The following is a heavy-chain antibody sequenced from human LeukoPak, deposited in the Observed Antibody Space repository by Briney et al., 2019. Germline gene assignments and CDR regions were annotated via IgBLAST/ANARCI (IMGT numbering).Heavy chain of an antibody. CDR1: GGSISTYY. V-gene: IGHV4-59*08. Sequence: SETLSLTCTVSGGSISTYYWSWIRQPPEKGLEWIGYIHYSGSTNYNPSLKSRVTISVDTSKNLFSLRLTSVTAADTAVYYCARHSQHSRDLGSARNFDYWGQGTLVTVSS. J-gene: IGHJ4*02. CDR3: ARHSQHSRDLGSARNFDY. CDR2: IHYSGST. D-gene: IGHD7-27*01.